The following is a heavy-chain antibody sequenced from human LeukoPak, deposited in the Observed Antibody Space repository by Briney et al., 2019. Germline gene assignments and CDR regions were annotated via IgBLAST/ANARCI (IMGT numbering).Heavy chain of an antibody. CDR3: ARRSGAADGYNYDYYYYYMDV. J-gene: IGHJ6*03. D-gene: IGHD5-24*01. CDR1: GGSFSGYY. V-gene: IGHV4-34*01. Sequence: PSETLSLTCAVYGGSFSGYYWNWIRQPPGEGLEWIGEINHSGSTNYNPSLKSRVTISVDTSKNQFSLKVNSVTAADTAVYYCARRSGAADGYNYDYYYYYMDVWGRGTTVTVSS. CDR2: INHSGST.